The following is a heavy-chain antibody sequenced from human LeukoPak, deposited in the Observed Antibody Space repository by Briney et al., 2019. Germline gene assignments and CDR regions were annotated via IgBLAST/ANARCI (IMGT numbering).Heavy chain of an antibody. CDR1: GITLSTYA. V-gene: IGHV3-23*01. J-gene: IGHJ5*02. D-gene: IGHD6-13*01. Sequence: PGFSLRLSCAASGITLSTYAMSWVRQPPGTGLEWVSSITGSRGSTYYADSVKARFTISRDNSKNTLYLQMNSRRAEDTAVYYCAKAGGLVGIAVAGLPCGQGTLVTVSS. CDR3: AKAGGLVGIAVAGLP. CDR2: ITGSRGST.